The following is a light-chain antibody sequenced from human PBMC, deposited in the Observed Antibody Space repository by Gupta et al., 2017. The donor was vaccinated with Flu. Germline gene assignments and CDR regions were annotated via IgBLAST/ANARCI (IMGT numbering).Light chain of an antibody. V-gene: IGLV2-14*01. J-gene: IGLJ3*02. CDR3: RSYTGSVTV. CDR2: EVS. Sequence: QSALPQPASLSGSPGQSITISCTGTSSDIGGYNYVSWYQQYPGKVPKLMIYEVSYRPSGIADRFSGSKSGNTASLTISGLQADDEADYYCRSYTGSVTVFGGGTKLTVL. CDR1: SSDIGGYNY.